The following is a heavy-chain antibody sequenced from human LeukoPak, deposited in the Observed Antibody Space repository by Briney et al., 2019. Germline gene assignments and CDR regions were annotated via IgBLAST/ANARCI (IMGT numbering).Heavy chain of an antibody. J-gene: IGHJ4*02. CDR3: ARVDGGGSYPFDY. V-gene: IGHV3-21*01. CDR2: ISSSSSYI. D-gene: IGHD1-26*01. Sequence: GGSLRLSCAASGFTFSSYSMNWVRQAPGKGLEWVSSISSSSSYIYYADSVEGRFTISRDNAKNSLYLQMNSLRAEDTAVYYCARVDGGGSYPFDYWGQGTLVTVSS. CDR1: GFTFSSYS.